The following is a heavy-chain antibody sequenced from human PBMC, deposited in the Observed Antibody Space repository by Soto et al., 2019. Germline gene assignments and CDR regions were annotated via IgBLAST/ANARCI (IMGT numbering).Heavy chain of an antibody. J-gene: IGHJ4*02. CDR1: GGSISSYY. Sequence: QVQLQESGPGLVKPSETLSLTCTVSGGSISSYYWSWIRQPPGKGLEWIGYIYYSGSTNYNPSLKRRVTLSVDTSEDQFSLKLSSVTAADTAVYYCARGLGRNYYASSGPKVSFDYWGQGTLVTVSS. CDR2: IYYSGST. V-gene: IGHV4-59*01. CDR3: ARGLGRNYYASSGPKVSFDY. D-gene: IGHD3-22*01.